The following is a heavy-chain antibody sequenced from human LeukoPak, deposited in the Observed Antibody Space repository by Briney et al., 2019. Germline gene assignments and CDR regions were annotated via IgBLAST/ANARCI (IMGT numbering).Heavy chain of an antibody. D-gene: IGHD3-10*01. V-gene: IGHV1-2*02. CDR2: INPNSGGT. J-gene: IGHJ3*02. Sequence: ASVKVSCKASGYTFTGFYMHWVRQAPGQGLEWMGWINPNSGGTNYAQKFQGRVTMTRDTSISTAYMELSRLRSDDTAVYYCASEGPMVRGVIITFAFDIWGQGTMVTVSS. CDR1: GYTFTGFY. CDR3: ASEGPMVRGVIITFAFDI.